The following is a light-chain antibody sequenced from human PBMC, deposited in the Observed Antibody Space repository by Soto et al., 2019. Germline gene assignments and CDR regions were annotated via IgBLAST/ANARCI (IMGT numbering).Light chain of an antibody. Sequence: QSALTQPASVSGSPGQSITISCTGTSSDVGSYNLVSWYQQHPGKAPKLMIYEVSKRPSGVSNRFSGSKSGNTASLTISGLQAEDEADYYCCLYGGRSTFLYVFGTGTKLTVL. V-gene: IGLV2-23*02. CDR2: EVS. CDR3: CLYGGRSTFLYV. CDR1: SSDVGSYNL. J-gene: IGLJ1*01.